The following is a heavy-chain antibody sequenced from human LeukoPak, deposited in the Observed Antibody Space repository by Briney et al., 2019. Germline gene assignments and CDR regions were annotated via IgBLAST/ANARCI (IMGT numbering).Heavy chain of an antibody. CDR1: GSSISRFQ. Sequence: SETLSLTFTVFGSSISRFQWSWIRQPAGKGLEWIGRFYTSGSTNYNPSLKSRVTMSVDTSKNQFSLKLSSVTAADTAVYYCARHRSSSSWTSRHLVHWGQGTLVTVSS. CDR3: ARHRSSSSWTSRHLVH. D-gene: IGHD6-13*01. V-gene: IGHV4-4*07. J-gene: IGHJ4*02. CDR2: FYTSGST.